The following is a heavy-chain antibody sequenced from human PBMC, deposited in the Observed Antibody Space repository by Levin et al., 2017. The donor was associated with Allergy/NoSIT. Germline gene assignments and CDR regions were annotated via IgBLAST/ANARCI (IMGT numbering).Heavy chain of an antibody. D-gene: IGHD2-15*01. Sequence: SQTLSLTCTVSGGSISSSSYYWGWIRQPPGKGLEWIGSLYYNGSTYYNPSLKSLVTISVDTSKNQFSLKLSSVTAADTAVYYCARHITIVVVVAAPVGNWFDPWGQGTLVTVSS. CDR3: ARHITIVVVVAAPVGNWFDP. V-gene: IGHV4-39*01. CDR2: LYYNGST. J-gene: IGHJ5*02. CDR1: GGSISSSSYY.